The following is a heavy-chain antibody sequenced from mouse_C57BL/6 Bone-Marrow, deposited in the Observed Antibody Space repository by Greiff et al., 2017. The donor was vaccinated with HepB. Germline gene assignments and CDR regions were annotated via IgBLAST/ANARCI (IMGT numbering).Heavy chain of an antibody. D-gene: IGHD4-1*01. CDR3: ARSWAWFAY. V-gene: IGHV1-55*01. Sequence: QVQLQQSGAELVKPGASVKISCKASGYTFTSYWITWVKQRPGQGLEWIGDIYPGSGSTNYNEKFKSKATLTVDTSSSTAYMQLSSLTSEDSAVYYCARSWAWFAYWGQVTMVTVSA. CDR1: GYTFTSYW. CDR2: IYPGSGST. J-gene: IGHJ3*01.